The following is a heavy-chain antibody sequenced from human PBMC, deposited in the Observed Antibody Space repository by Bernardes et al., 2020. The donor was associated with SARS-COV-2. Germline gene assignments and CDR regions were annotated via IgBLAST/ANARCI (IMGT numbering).Heavy chain of an antibody. D-gene: IGHD1-26*01. CDR1: GYSFTSSW. Sequence: GESLKISCEASGYSFTSSWINWVRQMPGKGLEWMGRIDPDDSYSYYSPSFRGHVTLSADKSIRTAYLQWSSLKASDTAMYYCARGGLVGTTTGGFDIWGHGTMVTVSS. J-gene: IGHJ3*02. V-gene: IGHV5-10-1*01. CDR2: IDPDDSYS. CDR3: ARGGLVGTTTGGFDI.